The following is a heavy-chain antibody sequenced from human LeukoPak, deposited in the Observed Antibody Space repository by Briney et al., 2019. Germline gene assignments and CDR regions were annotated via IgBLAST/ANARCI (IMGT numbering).Heavy chain of an antibody. CDR2: IKHDGGGT. CDR3: ARGGAWYSDY. D-gene: IGHD6-13*01. J-gene: IGHJ4*02. V-gene: IGHV3-7*05. CDR1: GFTFSSYW. Sequence: AGGSLRLSCAASGFTFSSYWMSCVRQAPGKGLEWVAHIKHDGGGTYHVDSGKGRFTISRDNAKNSLYLQMNSLRAEDTAVYYCARGGAWYSDYWGQGTLVTVSS.